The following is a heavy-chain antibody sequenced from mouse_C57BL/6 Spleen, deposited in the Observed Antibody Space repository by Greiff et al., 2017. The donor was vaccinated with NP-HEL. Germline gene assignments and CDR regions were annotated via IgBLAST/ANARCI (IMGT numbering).Heavy chain of an antibody. D-gene: IGHD1-1*01. V-gene: IGHV2-4*01. CDR2: IWSGGST. J-gene: IGHJ3*01. CDR3: AKNDHYYGSSSWFAY. CDR1: GFSLTSYG. Sequence: VKLQQSGPGLVQPSQSLSITCTVSGFSLTSYGVHWVRQPPGKGLEWLGVIWSGGSTDYNAAFISRLSISKDNSKSQVFFKMNSLQADDTAIYYCAKNDHYYGSSSWFAYWGQGTLVTVSA.